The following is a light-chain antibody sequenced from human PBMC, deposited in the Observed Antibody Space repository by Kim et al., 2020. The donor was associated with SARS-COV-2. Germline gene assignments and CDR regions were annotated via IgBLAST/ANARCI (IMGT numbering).Light chain of an antibody. Sequence: DIQMTQSPSSLSASVGDRVTITCRSNESIGGFLNWYQQRPGTAPKLLMYATTTLQSGAPFTFSGRKSETEFTLTNSSLQPEDFATYFCQQTYRTPPSFGQGTKREI. CDR1: ESIGGF. CDR2: ATT. J-gene: IGKJ2*03. CDR3: QQTYRTPPS. V-gene: IGKV1-39*01.